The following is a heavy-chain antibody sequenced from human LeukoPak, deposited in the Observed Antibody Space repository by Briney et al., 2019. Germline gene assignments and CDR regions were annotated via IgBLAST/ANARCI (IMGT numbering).Heavy chain of an antibody. Sequence: SGTLSLTCAVSGGSISSSNWWSWVSQPPGKGLEWIGEINHSGSTNYNPSLKSRVTISVDTSKNQFSLKLSSVTAADTAVYYCARAGCSGGSCYESRGAFDIWGQGTMVTVSS. CDR1: GGSISSSNW. CDR3: ARAGCSGGSCYESRGAFDI. D-gene: IGHD2-15*01. J-gene: IGHJ3*02. V-gene: IGHV4-4*02. CDR2: INHSGST.